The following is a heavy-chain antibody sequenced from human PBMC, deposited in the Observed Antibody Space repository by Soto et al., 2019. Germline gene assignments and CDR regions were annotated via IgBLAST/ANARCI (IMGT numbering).Heavy chain of an antibody. D-gene: IGHD3-3*01. V-gene: IGHV3-15*07. CDR2: IRSKAAGGTT. CDR3: WDTIVTGGDFDV. CDR1: DLTFTNAW. Sequence: EVQLVESGGGLVKPGGSLRLSCAASDLTFTNAWMNWVRQPPGKGLEWVGRIRSKAAGGTTDYAAPVKGRFTISRDDSKSMVFLQMNGLKTEDTALYYCWDTIVTGGDFDVWGRGTMVTVSS. J-gene: IGHJ3*01.